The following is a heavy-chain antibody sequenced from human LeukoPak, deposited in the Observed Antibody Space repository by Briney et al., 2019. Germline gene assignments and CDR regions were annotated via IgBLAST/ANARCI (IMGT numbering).Heavy chain of an antibody. Sequence: PGGSLRLSCAASGFTFSSYEMNWVRQAPGKGLEWVSYISSSGSTIYYADSVKGRFTISRDNAKNSLYLQMNSLRAEDTALYYCARQSPYCDFWSGLGYYYYYMDVWGKGTTVTVSS. J-gene: IGHJ6*03. CDR1: GFTFSSYE. CDR3: ARQSPYCDFWSGLGYYYYYMDV. CDR2: ISSSGSTI. D-gene: IGHD3-3*01. V-gene: IGHV3-48*03.